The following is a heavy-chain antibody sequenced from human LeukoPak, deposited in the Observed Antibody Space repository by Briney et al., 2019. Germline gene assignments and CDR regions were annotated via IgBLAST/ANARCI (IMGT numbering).Heavy chain of an antibody. D-gene: IGHD4-23*01. V-gene: IGHV1-8*03. Sequence: ASVKVSCKASGYTFTSYDINWVRQATGQGLEWMGWMNPNSGNTGYAQKFQGRVTITRNTSKSTAYMELSSLRSEDTAVYYCARGSSNSFATGYWGQGTLVTVSS. CDR2: MNPNSGNT. CDR1: GYTFTSYD. J-gene: IGHJ4*02. CDR3: ARGSSNSFATGY.